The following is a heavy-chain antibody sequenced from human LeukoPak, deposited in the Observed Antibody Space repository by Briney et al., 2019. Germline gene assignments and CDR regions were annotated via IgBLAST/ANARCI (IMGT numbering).Heavy chain of an antibody. V-gene: IGHV3-48*03. D-gene: IGHD6-13*01. J-gene: IGHJ4*02. CDR3: ARLITAPFYFDC. Sequence: GGSLRLSCAASGFTFSSYEMNWVRQAPGKGLEWVSYISSSGSTIYYADSVKGRFTISRDNAKKSLYLQMNSLRAEDTAVYYCARLITAPFYFDCWGQGTLVTVSS. CDR2: ISSSGSTI. CDR1: GFTFSSYE.